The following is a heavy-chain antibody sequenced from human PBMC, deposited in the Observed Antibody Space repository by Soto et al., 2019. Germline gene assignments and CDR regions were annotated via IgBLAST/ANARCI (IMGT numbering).Heavy chain of an antibody. CDR2: MNPNSGNT. J-gene: IGHJ5*02. Sequence: QVQLEQSGADVKKPGASVNVSCKASGYTFTSYDINWVRQATGQGLEWMGWMNPNSGNTGYAQKFQGRVTMTRNTSMSTAYMELSSLRSEDTAVYYCARARSAGTGWFDPWGQGTLVTVSS. D-gene: IGHD6-13*01. V-gene: IGHV1-8*01. CDR1: GYTFTSYD. CDR3: ARARSAGTGWFDP.